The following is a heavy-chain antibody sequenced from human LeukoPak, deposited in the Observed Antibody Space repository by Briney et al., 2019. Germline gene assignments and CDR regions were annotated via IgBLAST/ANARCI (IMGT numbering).Heavy chain of an antibody. CDR3: ASHGTIIRYYYYGMDV. D-gene: IGHD1-26*01. CDR1: GFTFSSYY. V-gene: IGHV3-21*01. J-gene: IGHJ6*02. Sequence: GGSLRLSCAASGFTFSSYYMSWVRQAPGKGLEWVSSISSSTSYMFYADSVKGRFTISRDNSKNTLYLQMNSLRAEDTAVYYCASHGTIIRYYYYGMDVWGQGTTVTVSS. CDR2: ISSSTSYM.